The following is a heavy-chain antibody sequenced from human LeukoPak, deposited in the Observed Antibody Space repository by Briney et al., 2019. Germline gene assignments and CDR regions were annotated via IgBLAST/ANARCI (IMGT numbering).Heavy chain of an antibody. V-gene: IGHV3-33*01. CDR2: IWYDGSNK. CDR1: GFTFSSCG. J-gene: IGHJ5*02. Sequence: GGSLRLSCAASGFTFSSCGMHWVRQAPGKGLEWVAVIWYDGSNKYYADSVKGRFTISRDNSKNTLYLQMNSLRAEDTAVYYCARVRDFGFTYWFDPWGQGTLVTVSS. D-gene: IGHD3-3*01. CDR3: ARVRDFGFTYWFDP.